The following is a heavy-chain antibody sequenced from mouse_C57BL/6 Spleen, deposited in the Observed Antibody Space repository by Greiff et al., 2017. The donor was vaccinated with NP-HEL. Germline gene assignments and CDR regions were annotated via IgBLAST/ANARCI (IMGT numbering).Heavy chain of an antibody. D-gene: IGHD6-5*01. V-gene: IGHV1-61*01. CDR1: GYTFTSYW. CDR3: ARNGPNWYFDV. CDR2: IYPSDSET. Sequence: VQLQQPGAELVRPGSSVKLSCKASGYTFTSYWMDWVKQRPGQGLEWIGNIYPSDSETHYNQKFKDKATLTVDKSSSTAYMQLSSLTSEDSAVYYCARNGPNWYFDVWGTGTTVTVSS. J-gene: IGHJ1*03.